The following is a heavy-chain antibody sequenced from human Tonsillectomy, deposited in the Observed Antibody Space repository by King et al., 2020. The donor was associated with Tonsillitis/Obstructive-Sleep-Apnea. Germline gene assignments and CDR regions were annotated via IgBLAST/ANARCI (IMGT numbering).Heavy chain of an antibody. Sequence: VQLVESGGGVVQPGRSLRLSCAASRFTFSSYAMHWVRQVPGKGLEWVAVISYDGGNKYYADSVKGRFTISRDNSKNKLYLQMNSLRAEDTAVYYCAREDGYCSGGSCYSKAFDIWGQGTMVTVSS. D-gene: IGHD2-15*01. CDR1: RFTFSSYA. CDR2: ISYDGGNK. V-gene: IGHV3-30*01. CDR3: AREDGYCSGGSCYSKAFDI. J-gene: IGHJ3*02.